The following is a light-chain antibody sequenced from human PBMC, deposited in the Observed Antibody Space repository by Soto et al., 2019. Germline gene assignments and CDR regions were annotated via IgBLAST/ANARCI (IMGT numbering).Light chain of an antibody. CDR3: ISYTTISTYV. J-gene: IGLJ1*01. V-gene: IGLV2-14*03. Sequence: QSALPQPASVSGSPGQSITVSCTGTSSDVGAYDYVSWYQHHPGKAPKLMIYDVSSRPSGVSNRFSGSKSGNTASLTISGLQAEDEADYYCISYTTISTYVFGTGTKVTVL. CDR2: DVS. CDR1: SSDVGAYDY.